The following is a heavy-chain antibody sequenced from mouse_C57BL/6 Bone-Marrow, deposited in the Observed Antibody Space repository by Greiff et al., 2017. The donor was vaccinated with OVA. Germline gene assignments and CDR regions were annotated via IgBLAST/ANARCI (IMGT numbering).Heavy chain of an antibody. V-gene: IGHV1-82*01. CDR3: ARHEDGYCASYFDY. CDR1: GYAFSSSW. J-gene: IGHJ2*01. D-gene: IGHD2-3*01. CDR2: LYPGDGDT. Sequence: VKLMAPGPELVKPGASVKISCKASGYAFSSSWMNWVKQRPGKGLEWIGRLYPGDGDTNYNGKFKGKATLTADKSSSTAYMQLSSLTSEDSAVYFCARHEDGYCASYFDYWGQGTTLTVSS.